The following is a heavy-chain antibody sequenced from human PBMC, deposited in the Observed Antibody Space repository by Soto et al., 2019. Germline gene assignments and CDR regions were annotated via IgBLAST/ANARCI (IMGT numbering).Heavy chain of an antibody. Sequence: PGGSLRLSCTVSGFTFSAYTMGWVRQDPGKGLEWVGSIRSTADGAPTDVAASVRGRFTISRDDSNGTAYLQMYSLKTEDAAVYYCTSIKEWLIRLLVHYYGMDVWGQGTTVTVSS. CDR3: TSIKEWLIRLLVHYYGMDV. J-gene: IGHJ6*02. CDR1: GFTFSAYT. D-gene: IGHD6-19*01. CDR2: IRSTADGAPT. V-gene: IGHV3-49*04.